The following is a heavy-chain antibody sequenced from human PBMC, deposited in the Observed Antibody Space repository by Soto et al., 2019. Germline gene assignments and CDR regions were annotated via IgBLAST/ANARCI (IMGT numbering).Heavy chain of an antibody. CDR3: ARGRGYYYYGRDV. D-gene: IGHD3-16*01. V-gene: IGHV3-7*03. Sequence: GGSPSLSCAASGFTFSSYWMNWVRQAPGKGLEWVANIKQEGREKYYADSVKGRFTISRDNAKNSLYLQMNSLRAEDTAVYYCARGRGYYYYGRDVWGQGNKVTVS. CDR2: IKQEGREK. J-gene: IGHJ6*02. CDR1: GFTFSSYW.